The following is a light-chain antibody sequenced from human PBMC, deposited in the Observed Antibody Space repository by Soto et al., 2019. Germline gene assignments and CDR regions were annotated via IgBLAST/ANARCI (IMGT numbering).Light chain of an antibody. V-gene: IGKV3-11*01. CDR3: QQGSTWPWT. CDR2: AAS. J-gene: IGKJ1*01. Sequence: VTQSASTLSLSPGESAPLSGRASQSVGSSLAWYQLKLGQAPRLLIYAASDRATGIPGRFSGSGSGTGFTLIISSLEPEDFAFYYCQQGSTWPWTFGQGTKVDI. CDR1: QSVGSS.